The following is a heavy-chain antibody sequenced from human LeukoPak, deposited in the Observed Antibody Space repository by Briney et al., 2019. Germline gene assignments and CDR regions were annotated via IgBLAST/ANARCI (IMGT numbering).Heavy chain of an antibody. CDR3: ARGPYDSSGYRSSWFDP. CDR2: ISYDGSNK. J-gene: IGHJ5*02. V-gene: IGHV3-30*04. Sequence: GGSLRLSCAASGFTFSSYAMHWVRQAPGKGLEWGAVISYDGSNKYYADSVKGRFTISRDNSKNTLYLQMNSLRAEDTAVYYCARGPYDSSGYRSSWFDPWGQGTLVTVSS. CDR1: GFTFSSYA. D-gene: IGHD3-22*01.